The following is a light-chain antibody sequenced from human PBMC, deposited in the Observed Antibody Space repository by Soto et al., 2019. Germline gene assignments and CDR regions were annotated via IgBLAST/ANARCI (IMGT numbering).Light chain of an antibody. CDR1: QSISDY. V-gene: IGKV1-5*01. CDR3: QQYYTYWHM. CDR2: DAS. Sequence: DIQMTQSPSTLSASVGDRVTITCRASQSISDYLAWYQQKPGKAPKLLIYDASNLESGVPSTFSGSGSGTEFTLTISSLQPDDFATYYCQQYYTYWHMFGQGTRVEIK. J-gene: IGKJ1*01.